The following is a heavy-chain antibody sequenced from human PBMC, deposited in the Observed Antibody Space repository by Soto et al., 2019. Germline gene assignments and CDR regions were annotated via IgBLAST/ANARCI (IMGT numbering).Heavy chain of an antibody. CDR1: GGTLISYT. CDR2: IIPIFGIA. D-gene: IGHD5-18*01. CDR3: GGGEGETAMEND. Sequence: QVQLVQSGAEVKKPGSSVKVSCKASGGTLISYTISWVRQAPGQGLEWMGGIIPIFGIANYAQKFQGSVTITADEATGVAYMELSSLRSEYTAVYYCGGGEGETAMENDWGQGTTVTVSS. J-gene: IGHJ6*02. V-gene: IGHV1-69*01.